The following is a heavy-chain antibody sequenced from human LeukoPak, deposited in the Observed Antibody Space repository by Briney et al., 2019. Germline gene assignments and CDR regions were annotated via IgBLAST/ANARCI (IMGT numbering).Heavy chain of an antibody. J-gene: IGHJ6*02. CDR2: ISSSSSTI. D-gene: IGHD3-10*01. CDR1: GFTFSSYS. Sequence: GGSLRLSCAASGFTFSSYSMNWVRQAPGKGLEWVSYISSSSSTIHYADSVMGRFTISRDNAKNSLYLQMNSLRAEDTALYHCARAPMVRGVYYYYGMDVWGQGTMVTVSS. V-gene: IGHV3-48*04. CDR3: ARAPMVRGVYYYYGMDV.